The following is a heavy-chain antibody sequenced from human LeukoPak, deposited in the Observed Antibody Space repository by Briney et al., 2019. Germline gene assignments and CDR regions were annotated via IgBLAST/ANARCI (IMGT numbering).Heavy chain of an antibody. CDR2: IYYSGST. V-gene: IGHV4-59*01. CDR1: GGSISSYY. D-gene: IGHD6-13*01. J-gene: IGHJ3*02. Sequence: SETLSLTCTVSGGSISSYYWSWIRQPPGKGLEWIGYIYYSGSTNYNPSLKSRVTISVDTSKNQFSLKLSSVTAADTAVYYCARPVLYSSSWYVGAFGIWGQGTMVTVSS. CDR3: ARPVLYSSSWYVGAFGI.